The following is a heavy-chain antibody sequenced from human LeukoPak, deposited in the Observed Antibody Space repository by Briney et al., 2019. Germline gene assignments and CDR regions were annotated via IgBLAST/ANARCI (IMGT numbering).Heavy chain of an antibody. CDR3: AREKITMIVVPFDY. CDR1: GFTFSSYA. J-gene: IGHJ4*02. CDR2: IKQDGSEK. V-gene: IGHV3-7*01. D-gene: IGHD3-22*01. Sequence: GGSLRLSCAASGFTFSSYAMHWVRQAPGKGLEWVANIKQDGSEKYYVDSVKGRFTISRDNAKNSLYLQMNSLRAEDTAVYYCAREKITMIVVPFDYWGQGTLVTVSS.